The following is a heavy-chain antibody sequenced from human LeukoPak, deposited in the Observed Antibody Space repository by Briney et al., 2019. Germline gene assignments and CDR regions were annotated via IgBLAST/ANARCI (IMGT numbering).Heavy chain of an antibody. CDR3: ARRYGSGSSGTFDY. CDR1: GGSISSSSYY. CDR2: IYYSGST. D-gene: IGHD3-10*01. J-gene: IGHJ4*02. V-gene: IGHV4-39*07. Sequence: PSETLSLTCTVSGGSISSSSYYWGWIRQPPGKGLECIGSIYYSGSTNYNPSLKSRVTISVDTSKNQFSLKLSSVTAADTAVYYCARRYGSGSSGTFDYWGQGTLVTVSS.